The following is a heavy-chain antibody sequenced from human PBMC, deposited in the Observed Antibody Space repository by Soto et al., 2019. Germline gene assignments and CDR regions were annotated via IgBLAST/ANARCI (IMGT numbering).Heavy chain of an antibody. CDR2: ISSSGSTI. V-gene: IGHV3-11*01. CDR1: GYTFSDYY. Sequence: GGSLRLSCAASGYTFSDYYMSWIRQAPGKGLEWVSYISSSGSTIYYADSVKGRFTISRDNAKNSLYLQMNGLRAEDTAVYYCARVGIDYGDYGLPLPRRYYMDVWSKGTTVTVSS. CDR3: ARVGIDYGDYGLPLPRRYYMDV. J-gene: IGHJ6*03. D-gene: IGHD4-17*01.